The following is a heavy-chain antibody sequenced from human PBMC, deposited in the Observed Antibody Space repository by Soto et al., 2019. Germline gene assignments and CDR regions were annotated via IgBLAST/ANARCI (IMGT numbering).Heavy chain of an antibody. CDR2: ISYDGSNK. J-gene: IGHJ4*02. V-gene: IGHV3-30-3*01. Sequence: GGSLRLSCAASGFTFSSYAMHWVRQAPGKGLEWVAVISYDGSNKYYADSVKGRFTISRDNSKNTLYLQMNSLRAEDTAVYYCARDPESLRRAYLVPAKPFDYWGQGTLVTVSS. D-gene: IGHD2-2*01. CDR3: ARDPESLRRAYLVPAKPFDY. CDR1: GFTFSSYA.